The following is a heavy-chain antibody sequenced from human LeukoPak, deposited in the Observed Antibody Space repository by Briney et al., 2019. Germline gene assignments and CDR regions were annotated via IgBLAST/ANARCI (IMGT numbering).Heavy chain of an antibody. CDR3: AREGRPDSSGYYYHS. Sequence: PSETLSLTCTVSGGSISSSSYYWGWIRQPPGKGLEWIGCIYYSGSTYYNPSLKSRVTISVDTSKNQFSLKLSSMTAADTAVYYCAREGRPDSSGYYYHSWGQGTLVTVSS. CDR1: GGSISSSSYY. J-gene: IGHJ4*02. CDR2: IYYSGST. V-gene: IGHV4-39*02. D-gene: IGHD3-22*01.